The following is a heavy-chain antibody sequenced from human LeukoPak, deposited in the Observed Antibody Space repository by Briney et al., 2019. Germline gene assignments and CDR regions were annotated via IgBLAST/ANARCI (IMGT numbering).Heavy chain of an antibody. D-gene: IGHD3-22*01. CDR3: ARGPGEEREYDSSLLFFDY. Sequence: PSETLSLTCAIYGGSFSGYYWSWIRQPPGKGLEWIGEINHSGSTNYNPSLKSRVTISVDTSKNQFSLKLSSVTAADTAVYYCARGPGEEREYDSSLLFFDYWGQGTLVTVSS. CDR1: GGSFSGYY. V-gene: IGHV4-34*01. CDR2: INHSGST. J-gene: IGHJ4*02.